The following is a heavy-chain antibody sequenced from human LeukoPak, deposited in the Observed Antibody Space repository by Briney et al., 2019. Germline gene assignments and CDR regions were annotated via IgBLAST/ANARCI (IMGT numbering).Heavy chain of an antibody. CDR1: GFTFSSYA. CDR2: ISGSGGTT. CDR3: AKEKTTVVTPGIDY. J-gene: IGHJ4*02. V-gene: IGHV3-23*01. D-gene: IGHD4-23*01. Sequence: PGGSLRLSCAASGFTFSSYAMSWVRQAPGKGLEWVSAISGSGGTTYYADSVKGRFTISRDNSKNTLYLQMDSLRVEDTAVYYCAKEKTTVVTPGIDYWGQGTLVTVSS.